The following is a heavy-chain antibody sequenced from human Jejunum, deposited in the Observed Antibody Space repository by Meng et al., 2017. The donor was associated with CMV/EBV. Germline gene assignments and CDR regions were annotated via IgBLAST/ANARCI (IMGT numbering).Heavy chain of an antibody. D-gene: IGHD5-12*01. CDR2: IYFSGRA. V-gene: IGHV4-30-4*08. CDR1: GGSISNDNYF. Sequence: QVQLQKSGPGLVKPSQTLSLTCTVSGGSISNDNYFWSWVRQPPGKGLEWVGYIYFSGRAYYNPSLESRVTISVDTSKNQFSLKLNSVTATDTAVYYCAREVKIVADSDGFDIWGQGTMVTVSS. CDR3: AREVKIVADSDGFDI. J-gene: IGHJ3*02.